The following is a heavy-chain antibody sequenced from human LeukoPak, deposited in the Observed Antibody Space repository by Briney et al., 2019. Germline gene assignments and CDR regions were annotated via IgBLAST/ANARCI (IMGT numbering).Heavy chain of an antibody. Sequence: GGSLRLSCAASGFTFSSYAMHWVRQAPGKGLEWVAVISYDGSNKYYADSVKGRFTISRDNSKNTLYLQMNSLRAEDTAVYYCARAVLSYYDNWGQGTLVTVSS. CDR2: ISYDGSNK. CDR1: GFTFSSYA. CDR3: ARAVLSYYDN. V-gene: IGHV3-30*04. J-gene: IGHJ4*02. D-gene: IGHD3-10*01.